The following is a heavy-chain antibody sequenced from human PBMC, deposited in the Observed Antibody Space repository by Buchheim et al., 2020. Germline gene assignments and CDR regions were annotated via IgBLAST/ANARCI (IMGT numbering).Heavy chain of an antibody. CDR2: INHSGST. J-gene: IGHJ5*02. D-gene: IGHD3-16*02. Sequence: QVQLQQWGAGLLKPSETLSLTCAVYGGSFSGYYWSWIRQPPGKGLEWIGEINHSGSTNYNPSLKSRVTISVGTPKNRFPLKLSSVTAADTAVYYCAREKGDDYVWGSYRRNWFDPWGQGTL. CDR1: GGSFSGYY. V-gene: IGHV4-34*01. CDR3: AREKGDDYVWGSYRRNWFDP.